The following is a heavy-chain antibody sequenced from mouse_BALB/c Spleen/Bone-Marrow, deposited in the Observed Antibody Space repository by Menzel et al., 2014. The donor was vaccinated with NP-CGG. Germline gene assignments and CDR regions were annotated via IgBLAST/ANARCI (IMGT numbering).Heavy chain of an antibody. CDR3: TIYYRSFVY. CDR1: GYTFTSYW. CDR2: IDPSDSYT. V-gene: IGHV1-69*02. D-gene: IGHD2-14*01. Sequence: ASVKVSCKASGYTFTSYWMHWVKQRPGQGLEWIGVIDPSDSYTSYNQKFKGKATLTVDTSSSTAYMQLSSLTSEDSAVYYCTIYYRSFVYWGQGTLVTVSA. J-gene: IGHJ3*01.